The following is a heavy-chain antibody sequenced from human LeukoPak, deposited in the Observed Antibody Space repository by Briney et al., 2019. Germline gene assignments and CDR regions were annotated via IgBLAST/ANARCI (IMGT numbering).Heavy chain of an antibody. CDR2: ISISISYI. D-gene: IGHD3-10*01. V-gene: IGHV3-21*01. J-gene: IGHJ6*02. Sequence: GGSLRLSCAASGFTFSSSSMNWVRQAPGKGLEWVSSISISISYIYYADSVKGRFTISRDNGKNSLYLQMNSLRAEDTAVYYCARVLLWFGERTENYYYGMDVWGQGTTVTVSS. CDR3: ARVLLWFGERTENYYYGMDV. CDR1: GFTFSSSS.